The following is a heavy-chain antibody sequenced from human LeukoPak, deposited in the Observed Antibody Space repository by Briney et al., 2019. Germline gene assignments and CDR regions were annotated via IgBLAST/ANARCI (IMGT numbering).Heavy chain of an antibody. CDR2: VLYDGSKK. CDR1: GFTFSNFG. J-gene: IGHJ3*01. V-gene: IGHV3-30*18. CDR3: ANFDGSSQAFHL. Sequence: GGSLRLSCAASGFTFSNFGMHWVRQAPGKGLEWVAAVLYDGSKKFYSDSVKGRFSIYRDNSNYTLFVEMHSLRPDDTAVYYCANFDGSSQAFHLWGQGTMVTVSS. D-gene: IGHD6-13*01.